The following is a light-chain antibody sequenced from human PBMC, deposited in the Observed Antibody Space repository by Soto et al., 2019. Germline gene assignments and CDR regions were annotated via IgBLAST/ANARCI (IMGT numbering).Light chain of an antibody. Sequence: QSALTQPPSASGSPGQSVTISCTGTSSDVGGYNYVSWYQQYPGKAPKLMIYEVSKRPSWVPDRFSGSKSANTASLTVSGLQADDEADYYCSSYAGSNNFVVFGGGTQLTVL. CDR1: SSDVGGYNY. CDR3: SSYAGSNNFVV. J-gene: IGLJ2*01. CDR2: EVS. V-gene: IGLV2-8*01.